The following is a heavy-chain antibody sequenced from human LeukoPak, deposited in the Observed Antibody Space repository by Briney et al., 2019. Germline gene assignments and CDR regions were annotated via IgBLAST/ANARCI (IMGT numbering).Heavy chain of an antibody. Sequence: SGGSLRLSCAASGFTFSSYSMNCVRQAPGKGLEWVSSISSSSSYIYYADSVKGRFTISRDNAKNSLYLQMNSLRAEDTAVYYCARGQRGYSYDTATNGYFDYWGQGTLVTVSS. CDR1: GFTFSSYS. CDR2: ISSSSSYI. J-gene: IGHJ4*02. D-gene: IGHD5-18*01. CDR3: ARGQRGYSYDTATNGYFDY. V-gene: IGHV3-21*01.